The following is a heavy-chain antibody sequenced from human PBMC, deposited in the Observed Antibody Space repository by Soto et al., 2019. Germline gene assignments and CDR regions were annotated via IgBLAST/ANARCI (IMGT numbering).Heavy chain of an antibody. J-gene: IGHJ5*02. V-gene: IGHV4-39*01. D-gene: IGHD2-21*02. CDR2: IYYSGST. Sequence: ETLSLTCTVSGGSISSSSYYWGWIRQPPGKGLEWIGSIYYSGSTYYNPSLKSRVTISVDTSKNQFSLKLSSVTAADTAVYYCARVPVVTAVNWFDPWGQGTLVTVSS. CDR1: GGSISSSSYY. CDR3: ARVPVVTAVNWFDP.